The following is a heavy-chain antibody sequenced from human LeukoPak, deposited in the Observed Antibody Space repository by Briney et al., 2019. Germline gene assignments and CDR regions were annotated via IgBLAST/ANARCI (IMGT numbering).Heavy chain of an antibody. D-gene: IGHD4-11*01. CDR3: ARRYSNGYFQH. CDR1: GYSFTTYW. V-gene: IGHV5-51*01. CDR2: ISPADSLT. J-gene: IGHJ1*01. Sequence: GESLKISCKGSGYSFTTYWIGWVRQKPGKGLEWMGIISPADSLTRYSPSFQGQVTMSADKSINTVYLQWSSLKASDTAMYYCARRYSNGYFQHWGQGTLVTVSS.